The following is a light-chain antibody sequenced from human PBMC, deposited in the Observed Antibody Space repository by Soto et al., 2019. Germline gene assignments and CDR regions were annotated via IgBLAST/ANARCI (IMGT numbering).Light chain of an antibody. J-gene: IGLJ2*01. CDR1: SNYIGAYNY. CDR2: EVT. V-gene: IGLV2-14*01. Sequence: QSALTQPASVSGSPGQSITISCTGTSNYIGAYNYVSWYQQYPGKVPTLLIYEVTFRPSGVSNRFSGSKSGNTASLTISGLQTEDEADYYCGSYASATLIFGGGTQLTVL. CDR3: GSYASATLI.